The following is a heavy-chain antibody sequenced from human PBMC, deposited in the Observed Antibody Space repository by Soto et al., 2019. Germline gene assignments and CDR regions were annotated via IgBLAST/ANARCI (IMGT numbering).Heavy chain of an antibody. J-gene: IGHJ5*02. D-gene: IGHD1-1*01. CDR2: INPSGGST. V-gene: IGHV1-46*01. CDR3: ARELSRDDHTYTWFDP. Sequence: SVKVSCKASGYTFTSYYMHWVRQAPGQGLEWMGIINPSGGSTSYAQKFQGRVTMTRDTSTSTVYMELSSLRSEDTAVYYCARELSRDDHTYTWFDPWGKGTLVTVAS. CDR1: GYTFTSYY.